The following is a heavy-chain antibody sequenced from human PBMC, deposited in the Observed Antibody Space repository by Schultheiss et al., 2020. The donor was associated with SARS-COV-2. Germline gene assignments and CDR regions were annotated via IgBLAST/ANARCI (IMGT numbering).Heavy chain of an antibody. V-gene: IGHV3-74*01. CDR2: INSDGSST. J-gene: IGHJ3*02. D-gene: IGHD6-19*01. CDR3: ARALKQWLAWGDAFDI. CDR1: GFTFSSYA. Sequence: GESLKISCAASGFTFSSYAMSWVRQAPGKGLVWVSRINSDGSSTSYADSVKGRFTISRDNAKNTLYLQMNSLRAEDTAVYYCARALKQWLAWGDAFDIWGQGTTVTVSS.